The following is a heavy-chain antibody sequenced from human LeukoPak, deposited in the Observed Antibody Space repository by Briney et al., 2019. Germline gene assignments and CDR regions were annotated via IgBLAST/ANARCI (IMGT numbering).Heavy chain of an antibody. CDR3: TRDYGGKRGSWAYYFDY. Sequence: GGSLRLSCTASGFTFGDYAMSWFRQAPGKGLEWVGFIRSKAYGGTTEYAASVKGRFTISRDDSKSIAYLQMNSLKTEDTAVYYCTRDYGGKRGSWAYYFDYWGQGTLVTVSS. J-gene: IGHJ4*02. D-gene: IGHD4-23*01. V-gene: IGHV3-49*03. CDR1: GFTFGDYA. CDR2: IRSKAYGGTT.